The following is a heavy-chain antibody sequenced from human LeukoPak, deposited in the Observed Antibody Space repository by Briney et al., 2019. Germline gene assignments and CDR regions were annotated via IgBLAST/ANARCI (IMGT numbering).Heavy chain of an antibody. CDR3: ATCVRGTTDFDY. CDR2: AHHSGST. V-gene: IGHV4-38-2*02. D-gene: IGHD1-1*01. CDR1: GDSISSTYY. J-gene: IGHJ4*02. Sequence: KPSETLSLTCTVSGDSISSTYYWGWIRQPPGKELEWSGRAHHSGSTYYNPSLKSRVTISVDTSKSQFSMNLRSVTAADTAVYYCATCVRGTTDFDYWGQGTLVTVSS.